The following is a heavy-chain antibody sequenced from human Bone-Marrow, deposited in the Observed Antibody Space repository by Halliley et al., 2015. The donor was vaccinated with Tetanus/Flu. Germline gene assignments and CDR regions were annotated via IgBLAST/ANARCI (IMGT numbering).Heavy chain of an antibody. D-gene: IGHD5-18*01. Sequence: TLSLTCIVSGASITDYYWIWIRQPPGKGLEWIGYIYYSGSTNYNPSLKSRVTISIDTSKNQLSLKLSSVTAAAAAVYSCASLGDSWDFYYLGSWGQGVPVSASS. V-gene: IGHV4-59*01. CDR2: IYYSGST. CDR3: ASLGDSWDFYYLGS. J-gene: IGHJ4*02. CDR1: GASITDYY.